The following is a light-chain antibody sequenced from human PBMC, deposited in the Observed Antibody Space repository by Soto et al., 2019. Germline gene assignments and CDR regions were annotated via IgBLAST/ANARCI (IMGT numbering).Light chain of an antibody. Sequence: DIQMTQSPSSLSASVGDRVTITCRASQSISSYLNWYQQKPGKAPKVLIYAAPSLQSGIPSRFSGSGPGTDFTLTISCLQSEDFATYYCQQYYSYPWSCGQGTKVDIK. CDR3: QQYYSYPWS. J-gene: IGKJ1*01. CDR2: AAP. V-gene: IGKV1-39*01. CDR1: QSISSY.